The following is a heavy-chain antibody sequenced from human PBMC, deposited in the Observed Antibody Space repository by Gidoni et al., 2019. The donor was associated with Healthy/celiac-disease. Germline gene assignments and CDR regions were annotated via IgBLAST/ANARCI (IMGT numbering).Heavy chain of an antibody. CDR3: AKDLLYQLPAHYYMDV. CDR1: GFTFSSYG. V-gene: IGHV3-30*18. Sequence: QVQLVESGGGVVQPGRSLRRSCAASGFTFSSYGMHWVRQAPGKGLEWVAVISYDGSNKYYADSVKGRFTISRDNSKNTLYLQMNSLRAEDTAVYYCAKDLLYQLPAHYYMDVWGKGTTVTVSS. D-gene: IGHD2-2*01. J-gene: IGHJ6*03. CDR2: ISYDGSNK.